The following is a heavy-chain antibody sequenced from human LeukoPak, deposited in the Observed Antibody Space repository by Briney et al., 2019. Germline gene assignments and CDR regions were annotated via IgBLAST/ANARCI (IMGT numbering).Heavy chain of an antibody. J-gene: IGHJ4*02. CDR1: GGSISSGSYY. V-gene: IGHV4-61*02. D-gene: IGHD2-8*01. CDR2: IYTSGST. CDR3: ARAEWAFDY. Sequence: TLSLTCTVSGGSISSGSYYWSWIRQPAGKGLEWIGRIYTSGSTNYNPSLKSRVTVSVDTSKNQFSLQLTSVTAADTAVYYCARAEWAFDYWGQGTLVTVSS.